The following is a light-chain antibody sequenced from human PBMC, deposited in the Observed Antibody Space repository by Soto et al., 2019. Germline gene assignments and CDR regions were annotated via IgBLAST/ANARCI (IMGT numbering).Light chain of an antibody. J-gene: IGKJ1*01. CDR2: KAS. CDR1: QSISSW. V-gene: IGKV1-5*03. CDR3: QQYSSYFPWT. Sequence: DIQMTQSPSTLSASVGDRVTITCRASQSISSWLAWYQQKPGEAPKLLIYKASTLQSGVPSRFSGRGSGTEFTLTITSLQPDDFATFYCQQYSSYFPWTFGQGTKVEIK.